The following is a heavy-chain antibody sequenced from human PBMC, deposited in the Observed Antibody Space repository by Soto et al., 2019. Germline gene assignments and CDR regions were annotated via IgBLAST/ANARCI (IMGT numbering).Heavy chain of an antibody. J-gene: IGHJ4*02. CDR3: ARVRSGWGIDY. V-gene: IGHV4-30-2*01. Sequence: QLQLQESGSRLVKPSQTLSLTCAVSGGSISSGGYSWSWIRQPPGKGLEYIGYIYHSGSTYYNPSLKSRVTISVDRSKNQFSLKLSSVTAADTAVYYCARVRSGWGIDYWGQGTLVTVSS. D-gene: IGHD6-19*01. CDR2: IYHSGST. CDR1: GGSISSGGYS.